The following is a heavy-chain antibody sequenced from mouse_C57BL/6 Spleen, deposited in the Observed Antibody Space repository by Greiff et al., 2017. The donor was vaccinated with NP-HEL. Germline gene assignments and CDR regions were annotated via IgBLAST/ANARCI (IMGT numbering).Heavy chain of an antibody. Sequence: VQLQQSGAELVKPGASVKLSCTASGFNIKDYYMHWVKQRTEQGLEWIGRIDPEDGETKYSPKFQGKATITADTSSNTAYLQPSSLTAEDTAVYDCARDYDTVIFDYWGQGTTLTVAS. V-gene: IGHV14-2*01. CDR2: IDPEDGET. J-gene: IGHJ2*01. CDR1: GFNIKDYY. D-gene: IGHD1-1*01. CDR3: ARDYDTVIFDY.